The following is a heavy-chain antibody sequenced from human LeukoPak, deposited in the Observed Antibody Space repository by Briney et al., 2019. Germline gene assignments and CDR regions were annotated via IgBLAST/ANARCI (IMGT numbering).Heavy chain of an antibody. CDR3: ARGISSTRREPDY. D-gene: IGHD2-2*01. CDR2: VDDSGST. Sequence: PSQTLSLTCTVSGGSISSGSYYWSWIRLSPEKGLEWIGYVDDSGSTSYNPSLKSRVTISIDTSKNQFSLRLRSVAAADTAVYFCARGISSTRREPDYWGQGTLVTVSS. J-gene: IGHJ4*02. V-gene: IGHV4-61*01. CDR1: GGSISSGSYY.